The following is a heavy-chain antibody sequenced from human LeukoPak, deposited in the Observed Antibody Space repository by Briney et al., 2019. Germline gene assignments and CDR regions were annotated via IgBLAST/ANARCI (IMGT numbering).Heavy chain of an antibody. Sequence: GGSLRLSCAASGLTFSKYSMTWVRQAPGKGLEWVSYISSSGSTIYYADSVKGRFTISRDNAKNSLYLQMNSLRAEDTAVYYCARAGITMVRGLFDPWGQGTLVTVSS. V-gene: IGHV3-48*04. CDR3: ARAGITMVRGLFDP. CDR1: GLTFSKYS. D-gene: IGHD3-10*01. J-gene: IGHJ5*02. CDR2: ISSSGSTI.